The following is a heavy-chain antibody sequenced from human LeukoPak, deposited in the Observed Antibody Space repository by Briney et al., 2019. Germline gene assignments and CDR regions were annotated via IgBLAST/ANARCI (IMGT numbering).Heavy chain of an antibody. CDR1: GGSISSGGYY. CDR2: IYYSGST. J-gene: IGHJ4*02. Sequence: SQTLSLTCTVSGGSISSGGYYWSWIRQHPGKGLEWIGYIYYSGSTYYNPSLKSRVTISVDTSKNQFSLKLSSVTAADTAVYYCARTNRPTYYYGSGSYYAGYYFDYGGQGTLVTVSS. D-gene: IGHD3-10*01. CDR3: ARTNRPTYYYGSGSYYAGYYFDY. V-gene: IGHV4-31*03.